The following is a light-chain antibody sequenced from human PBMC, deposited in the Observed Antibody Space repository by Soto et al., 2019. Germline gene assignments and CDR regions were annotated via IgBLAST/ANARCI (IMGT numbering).Light chain of an antibody. CDR3: QKYNSAPLT. V-gene: IGKV1-27*01. J-gene: IGKJ4*01. CDR2: AAS. Sequence: DIQMTQSPSSLSASLGDRVTITCRASQGIGVYLAWLQQKPGKVPRLLIYAASALQSGVPSRFIGGGSGTDFTLTINSLQPEDVATYYGQKYNSAPLTFGGGTKVEIK. CDR1: QGIGVY.